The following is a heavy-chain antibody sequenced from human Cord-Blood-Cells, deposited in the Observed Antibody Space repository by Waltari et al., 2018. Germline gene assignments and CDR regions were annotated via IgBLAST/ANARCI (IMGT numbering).Heavy chain of an antibody. Sequence: EVQLVESGGGLVQPGGSLRLACAASGFTFSSHRMPWVRQAPGQGLAWVSRINRCGRSTSYADSVNGRFTISRDNAKNTLYLQMNSLRAEDTAVYYCARDLAGDKGDAFDIWGQGTMVTVSS. CDR1: GFTFSSHR. CDR2: INRCGRST. J-gene: IGHJ3*02. CDR3: ARDLAGDKGDAFDI. V-gene: IGHV3-74*01. D-gene: IGHD2-21*01.